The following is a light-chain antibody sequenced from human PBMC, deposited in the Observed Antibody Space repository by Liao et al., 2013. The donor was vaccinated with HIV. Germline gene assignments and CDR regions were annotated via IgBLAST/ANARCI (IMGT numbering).Light chain of an antibody. J-gene: IGLJ1*01. Sequence: SYELTQPPSVSVSPGQTASITCSGDKLDNKYTCWYQQKPGQSPVLVIYQDNKRPSGIPERFSGSNSGNTATLTISGTQAMDEADYFCQVWDRFSPFVFGTGTRVSVL. CDR3: QVWDRFSPFV. V-gene: IGLV3-1*01. CDR1: KLDNKY. CDR2: QDN.